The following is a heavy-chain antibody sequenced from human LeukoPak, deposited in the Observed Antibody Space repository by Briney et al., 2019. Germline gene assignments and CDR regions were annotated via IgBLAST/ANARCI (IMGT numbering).Heavy chain of an antibody. D-gene: IGHD5-18*01. CDR1: GHTFTGYY. CDR3: ARDPGYSYVYFDN. V-gene: IGHV1-2*02. J-gene: IGHJ4*02. Sequence: ASVKVSCKASGHTFTGYYMHWVRQAPGQGLEWMGRINPNTGGTNYAQNFQGRVTMTRDTSSSTAYMELSRLRSDDTAVYYCARDPGYSYVYFDNWGQGTLVTVSS. CDR2: INPNTGGT.